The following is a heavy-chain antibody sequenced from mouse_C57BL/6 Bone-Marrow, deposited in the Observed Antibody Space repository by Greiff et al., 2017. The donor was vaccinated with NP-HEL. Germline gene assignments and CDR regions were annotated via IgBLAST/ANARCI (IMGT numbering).Heavy chain of an antibody. CDR3: ASPQLRRGFAY. CDR2: IYPRSGNT. D-gene: IGHD2-4*01. Sequence: QVQLKQSGAELARPGASVKLSCKASGYTFTSYGISWVKQRTGQGLEWIGEIYPRSGNTYYNEKFKGKATLTADKSSSTAYMELRSLTSEDSAVYFCASPQLRRGFAYWGQGTLVTVSA. V-gene: IGHV1-81*01. CDR1: GYTFTSYG. J-gene: IGHJ3*01.